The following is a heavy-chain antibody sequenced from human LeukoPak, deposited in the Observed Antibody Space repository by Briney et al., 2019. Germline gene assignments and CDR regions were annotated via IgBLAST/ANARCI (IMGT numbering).Heavy chain of an antibody. CDR3: ENDGGAGRTVRGVIKGFDY. D-gene: IGHD3-10*01. Sequence: PGGSLRLSCAASGFTFSSYGMHWIRQPPGKGLEWMAFIRYDGSNKYYADSVTGRFTISRDNSKTTLYLQIMSLRAEDAAVYYCENDGGAGRTVRGVIKGFDYWGQGTLVTVSS. CDR1: GFTFSSYG. J-gene: IGHJ4*02. CDR2: IRYDGSNK. V-gene: IGHV3-30*02.